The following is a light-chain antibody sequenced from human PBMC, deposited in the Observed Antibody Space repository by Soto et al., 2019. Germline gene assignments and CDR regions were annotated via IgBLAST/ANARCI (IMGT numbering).Light chain of an antibody. CDR3: MQALQTPPT. CDR2: LGS. J-gene: IGKJ2*01. Sequence: DIVMTQSPLSLPVTPGEPASISCRSSQSLLHSNGYNYLDWYLQKPGQSPQLLIYLGSNRASGVPDRFSDSGSGTDFTLKIRRVEAEDVGVYYCMQALQTPPTFGQGTKREIK. V-gene: IGKV2-28*01. CDR1: QSLLHSNGYNY.